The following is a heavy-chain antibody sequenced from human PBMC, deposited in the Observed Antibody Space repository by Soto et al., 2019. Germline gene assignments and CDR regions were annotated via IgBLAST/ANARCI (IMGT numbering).Heavy chain of an antibody. CDR1: GYTLTELS. J-gene: IGHJ4*02. V-gene: IGHV1-24*01. Sequence: APVKVSCQVFGYTLTELSMHWVRQAPGKGLEWMGGFDPEDGETIYAQKFQGRVTMTEDTSTDTAYMELSSLRSEDTAVYYCATGYSYAKAFWGQGTLVTVSS. CDR2: FDPEDGET. CDR3: ATGYSYAKAF. D-gene: IGHD5-18*01.